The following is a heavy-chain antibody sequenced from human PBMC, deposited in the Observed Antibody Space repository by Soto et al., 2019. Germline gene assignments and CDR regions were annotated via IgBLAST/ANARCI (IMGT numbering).Heavy chain of an antibody. CDR3: AKKFGDSNSRGYYPGAFDY. CDR2: ISGSGGDHT. J-gene: IGHJ4*02. D-gene: IGHD3-22*01. V-gene: IGHV3-23*01. CDR1: GFTFGTYA. Sequence: EVQLLESGGDLVQPGGSLRLSCAASGFTFGTYAMAWVRQAPGKGLEWVSAISGSGGDHTYYADSVKGRFTITRDNSKNKLYLQRSSLRAEDTAVYYCAKKFGDSNSRGYYPGAFDYWGQGTLVTVSS.